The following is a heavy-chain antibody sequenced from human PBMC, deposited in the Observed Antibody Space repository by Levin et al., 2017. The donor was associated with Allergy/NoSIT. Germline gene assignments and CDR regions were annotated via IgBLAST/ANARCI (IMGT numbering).Heavy chain of an antibody. J-gene: IGHJ1*01. CDR1: GFTFSDYA. V-gene: IGHV3-64D*06. Sequence: GESLKISCSASGFTFSDYALQWVRQAPGKGPEYVSSISNNGGDTKYADSVKGRFIISRDNSKNTLYLQMSNLRAEDTAVYHCVKQGCSFTRCYGNYWGQGTLVTVSS. D-gene: IGHD2-2*01. CDR3: VKQGCSFTRCYGNY. CDR2: ISNNGGDT.